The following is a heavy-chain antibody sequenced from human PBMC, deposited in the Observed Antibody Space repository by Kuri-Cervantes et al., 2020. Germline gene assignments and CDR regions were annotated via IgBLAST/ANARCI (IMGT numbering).Heavy chain of an antibody. V-gene: IGHV4-61*03. CDR3: ARSPFPNRRKWELPCRWFDP. CDR2: IYYSGST. CDR1: GGSVSSGSYY. J-gene: IGHJ5*02. D-gene: IGHD1-26*01. Sequence: SGTLSLTCTVSGGSVSSGSYYWSWIRQPPGKGLEWIGYIYYSGSTNYHPTLKTRVTISVETSKNHFSLKLSSVTAADTTVYYCARSPFPNRRKWELPCRWFDPWGQGTLVTVSS.